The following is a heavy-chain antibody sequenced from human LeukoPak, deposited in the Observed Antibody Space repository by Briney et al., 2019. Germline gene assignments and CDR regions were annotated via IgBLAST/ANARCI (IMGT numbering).Heavy chain of an antibody. CDR1: GFTFSSYS. D-gene: IGHD3-3*01. J-gene: IGHJ4*02. Sequence: GGSLRLSCAASGFTFSSYSMNWVRQAPGKGLEWVSSISSSSSYIYYADSVKGRFTISRDNAKNSLYLQMNSLRAEDTAVYYCASFYYDFWSGYFFDYWGQGTLVTVSS. V-gene: IGHV3-21*01. CDR2: ISSSSSYI. CDR3: ASFYYDFWSGYFFDY.